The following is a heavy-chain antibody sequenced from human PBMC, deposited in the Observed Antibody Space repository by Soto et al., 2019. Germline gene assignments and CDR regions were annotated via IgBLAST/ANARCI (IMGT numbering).Heavy chain of an antibody. V-gene: IGHV5-51*01. CDR3: ASATYYYGSGSYYNGVPFDY. CDR1: GYSFTSYW. D-gene: IGHD3-10*01. CDR2: IYPGDSDT. Sequence: GESLKISCKGSGYSFTSYWIGWVRQMPGKGLEWMGIIYPGDSDTRYSPSFQGQVTISADKSISTAYLQWSSLKASDTAMYYCASATYYYGSGSYYNGVPFDYWGQGTLVTVSS. J-gene: IGHJ4*02.